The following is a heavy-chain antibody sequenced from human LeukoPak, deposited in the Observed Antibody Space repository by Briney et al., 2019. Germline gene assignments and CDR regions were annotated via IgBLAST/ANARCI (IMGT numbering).Heavy chain of an antibody. V-gene: IGHV3-7*01. J-gene: IGHJ3*02. CDR1: GFTISSYW. Sequence: GGSLRLSCAASGFTISSYWMSWARQAPGKGLEWVANIRQDGGQTYYVDSVKGRFTISRDNAKNSLYLQVNSLRAEDTAVYYCARDKHNPGSAFDIWGQGTMLTVSS. D-gene: IGHD5-24*01. CDR3: ARDKHNPGSAFDI. CDR2: IRQDGGQT.